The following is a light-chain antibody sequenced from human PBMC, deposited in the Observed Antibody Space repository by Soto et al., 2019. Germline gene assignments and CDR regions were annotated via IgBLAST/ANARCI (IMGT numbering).Light chain of an antibody. CDR1: QSFSNW. CDR3: QHYNSYSEA. J-gene: IGKJ1*01. V-gene: IGKV1-5*03. CDR2: KAS. Sequence: DIQMTPSPSTLSASVVYRFSITCRASQSFSNWLAWYQQKPGKAPKLLIYKASSLESGVPSRFSGSGSETEFTLTISSLQPDDFATYYCQHYNSYSEAFGQGTKVDIK.